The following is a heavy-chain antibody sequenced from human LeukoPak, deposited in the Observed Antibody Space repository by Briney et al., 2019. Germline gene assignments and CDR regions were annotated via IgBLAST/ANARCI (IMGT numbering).Heavy chain of an antibody. D-gene: IGHD3-10*01. V-gene: IGHV4-61*02. CDR3: ARGSYYGSGRIFEY. CDR1: GGSISSGSYY. J-gene: IGHJ4*02. Sequence: SETLSLTCTVSGGSISSGSYYWSWIRQPAGKGLEWIGRIYTSGSTNYNPSLKSRVTISVDTSKNQFSLKLSSVTAADTAVYYCARGSYYGSGRIFEYWGQGTLVTVSS. CDR2: IYTSGST.